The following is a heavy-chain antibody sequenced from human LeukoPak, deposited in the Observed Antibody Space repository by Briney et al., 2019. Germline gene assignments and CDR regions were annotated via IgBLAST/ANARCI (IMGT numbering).Heavy chain of an antibody. V-gene: IGHV3-74*01. Sequence: GGSLRLSCTASGFTFSGYWMHWVRQVPGKGLVWVSYIKSDGTTTNYADSVKGRFTISRDNAKNTLYLQMDSLRVEDTAVYYCVRESGYTYGLWGQGSRVTVSS. D-gene: IGHD5-24*01. CDR3: VRESGYTYGL. CDR2: IKSDGTTT. CDR1: GFTFSGYW. J-gene: IGHJ4*02.